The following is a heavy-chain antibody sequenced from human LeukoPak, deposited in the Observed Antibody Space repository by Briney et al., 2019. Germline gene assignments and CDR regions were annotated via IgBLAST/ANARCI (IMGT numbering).Heavy chain of an antibody. J-gene: IGHJ6*02. CDR2: IIPIFGTA. Sequence: SVKVSCKASGGTFSSYAISWVRQAPGQGLEWMEGIIPIFGTANYAQKFQGRVTITADESTSTAYMELSSLRSEDTAVYYCAREPYYYDSSGYPLYYYYGMDVWGQGTTVTVSS. CDR1: GGTFSSYA. CDR3: AREPYYYDSSGYPLYYYYGMDV. D-gene: IGHD3-22*01. V-gene: IGHV1-69*13.